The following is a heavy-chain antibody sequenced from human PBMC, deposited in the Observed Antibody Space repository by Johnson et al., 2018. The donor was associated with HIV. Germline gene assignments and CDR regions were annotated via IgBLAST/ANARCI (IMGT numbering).Heavy chain of an antibody. V-gene: IGHV3-73*01. CDR1: GFTFSGSA. Sequence: VQLVESGGGLVQPGGSLKLSCAASGFTFSGSAIHWVRQASGKGLEWVGRIRSKGYNYATAYAASVKGRFTISRADSKNTAYLQMNSLKSEDTAVYYCTRTDDTYNYDISGYVDAFDIWGQGTMVTVSS. J-gene: IGHJ3*02. CDR2: IRSKGYNYAT. D-gene: IGHD3-22*01. CDR3: TRTDDTYNYDISGYVDAFDI.